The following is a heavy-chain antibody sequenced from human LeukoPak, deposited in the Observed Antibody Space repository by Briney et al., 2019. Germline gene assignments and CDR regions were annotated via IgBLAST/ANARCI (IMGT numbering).Heavy chain of an antibody. V-gene: IGHV3-73*01. CDR1: GFTFSGSA. CDR3: TSHLPGWEGEDY. D-gene: IGHD1-26*01. J-gene: IGHJ4*02. CDR2: IRSKANSYAT. Sequence: GGSLRLPCAASGFTFSGSAMHWVRQASGKGLEWVGRIRSKANSYATAYAASVKGRFTISRDDSKNTAYLQMNSLKTEDTAVYYCTSHLPGWEGEDYWGQGTLVTVSS.